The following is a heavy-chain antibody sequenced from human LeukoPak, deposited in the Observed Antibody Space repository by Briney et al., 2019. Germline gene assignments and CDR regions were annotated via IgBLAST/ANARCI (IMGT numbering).Heavy chain of an antibody. V-gene: IGHV3-74*01. J-gene: IGHJ1*01. CDR1: GFTFGNFW. D-gene: IGHD3-22*01. CDR3: AKVIGEPHYHDRAFQH. CDR2: INGDGSYA. Sequence: GGSPRLSCAASGFTFGNFWMHWIRQGPGKGLLWVARINGDGSYADYAESVQGRFTVSRDNAKNTLYLQMDSLRAEDTAVYYCAKVIGEPHYHDRAFQHWGQGTLVTVSS.